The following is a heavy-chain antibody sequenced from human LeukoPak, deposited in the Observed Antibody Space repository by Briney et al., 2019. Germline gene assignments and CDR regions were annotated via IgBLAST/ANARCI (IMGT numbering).Heavy chain of an antibody. Sequence: PSETLSLTCAVYGGSFSGYYWSWIRQPPGKGLEWIGEINHSGSTNYNPSLKSRVTISVDRSKNQFSLKLSSVTAADTAVYYCARGSGSYPFDYWGQGTLVTVSS. CDR1: GGSFSGYY. CDR2: INHSGST. J-gene: IGHJ4*02. V-gene: IGHV4-34*01. CDR3: ARGSGSYPFDY. D-gene: IGHD1-26*01.